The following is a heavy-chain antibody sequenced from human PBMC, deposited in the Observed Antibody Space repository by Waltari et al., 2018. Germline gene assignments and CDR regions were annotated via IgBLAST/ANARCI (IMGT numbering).Heavy chain of an antibody. CDR3: ARTLVVPAAQTWYWFDP. Sequence: QVQLKESGPGLVKPSETLSLTCPVSGGSISSYYWSWIRQPAGKGLEWIGRIYTSGSTNYNPSLKSRVTMSVDTSKNQFSLKLSSVTAADTAVYYCARTLVVPAAQTWYWFDPWGQGTLVTVSS. V-gene: IGHV4-4*07. J-gene: IGHJ5*02. CDR2: IYTSGST. D-gene: IGHD2-2*01. CDR1: GGSISSYY.